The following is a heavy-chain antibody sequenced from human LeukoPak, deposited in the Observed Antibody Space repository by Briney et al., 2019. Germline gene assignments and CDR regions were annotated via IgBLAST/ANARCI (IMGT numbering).Heavy chain of an antibody. D-gene: IGHD4-17*01. J-gene: IGHJ4*02. CDR1: GGTFSSYA. CDR2: IIPILGIA. Sequence: ASVKVSCKASGGTFSSYAISWVRQAPGQGLEWMGRIIPILGIANYAQRFQGRVTITADKSTSTAYMELSSLRSEDTAVYYCAREAVRTFDYWGQGTLVTVSS. CDR3: AREAVRTFDY. V-gene: IGHV1-69*04.